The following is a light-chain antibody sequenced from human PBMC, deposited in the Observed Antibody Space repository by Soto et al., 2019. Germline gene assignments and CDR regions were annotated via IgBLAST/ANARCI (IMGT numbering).Light chain of an antibody. CDR2: RAS. J-gene: IGKJ1*01. Sequence: DIQMTQFPSTLSASVGDRVTITCRASQSISSWLVWYQQKPGKAPKVLIYRASGLESGVPSRFSGSGSGTEFTLTISSLQPDDFATYYCQQYNGYPWTFGQGTKVEIK. CDR1: QSISSW. CDR3: QQYNGYPWT. V-gene: IGKV1-5*03.